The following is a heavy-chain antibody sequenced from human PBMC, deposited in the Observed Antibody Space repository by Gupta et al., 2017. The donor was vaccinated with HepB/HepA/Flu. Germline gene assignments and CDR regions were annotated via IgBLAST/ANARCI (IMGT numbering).Heavy chain of an antibody. J-gene: IGHJ5*02. V-gene: IGHV3-30*18. CDR3: AKDGAAAAKWEYNWFDP. Sequence: QVQLVESGGGVVQPGRSLRLSCAASGFTFSSYGMHWVRQAPGKGLEWVAVISYDGSNKYYADSVKGRFTISRDNSKNTLYLQMNSLRAEDTAVYYCAKDGAAAAKWEYNWFDPWGQGTLVTVSS. D-gene: IGHD1-26*01. CDR2: ISYDGSNK. CDR1: GFTFSSYG.